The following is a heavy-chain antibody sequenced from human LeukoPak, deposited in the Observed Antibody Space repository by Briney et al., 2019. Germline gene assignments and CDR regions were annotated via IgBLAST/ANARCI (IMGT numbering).Heavy chain of an antibody. CDR2: IWYDGSNK. CDR1: GFTFSSYG. V-gene: IGHV3-33*01. Sequence: GGSLRLSCAASGFTFSSYGMHWVRQAPGKGLEWVAVIWYDGSNKYYADSVKGRFAISRDNSKNTLHLQMNSLRVEDTAVYYCAREPFQAQYYYYGMDVWGQGTTVTVSS. CDR3: AREPFQAQYYYYGMDV. D-gene: IGHD2/OR15-2a*01. J-gene: IGHJ6*02.